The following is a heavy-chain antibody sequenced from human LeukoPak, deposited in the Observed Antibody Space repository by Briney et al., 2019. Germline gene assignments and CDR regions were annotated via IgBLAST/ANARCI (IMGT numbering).Heavy chain of an antibody. CDR1: GFIFSDHY. V-gene: IGHV3-11*01. Sequence: PGGSLRLSCAASGFIFSDHYMSWIRQAPGEGLEWVSYISISGDTKDYEDSVKGRFTISRDNAKNSLYLQMNSLRAGDTGVYYCARERYDYLTGNRGFDYWGQGTLVTVSS. D-gene: IGHD3/OR15-3a*01. J-gene: IGHJ4*02. CDR3: ARERYDYLTGNRGFDY. CDR2: ISISGDTK.